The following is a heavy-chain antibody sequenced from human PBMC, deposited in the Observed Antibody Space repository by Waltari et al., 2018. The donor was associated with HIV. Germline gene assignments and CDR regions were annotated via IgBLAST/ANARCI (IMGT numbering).Heavy chain of an antibody. CDR2: IYWDDDK. D-gene: IGHD1-7*01. J-gene: IGHJ4*02. CDR3: AYNNWNYVSFDD. Sequence: QLTLKESGPTLVKPTQTLTLTCTFSGFSLSTSGAGVGCTRQPPGKVRVLLALIYWDDDKRHSRSLKSRLTITKDTSKKEVVRTMAIMDPVDSVTYYAAYNNWNYVSFDDWGQGTRITVSS. CDR1: GFSLSTSGAG. V-gene: IGHV2-5*02.